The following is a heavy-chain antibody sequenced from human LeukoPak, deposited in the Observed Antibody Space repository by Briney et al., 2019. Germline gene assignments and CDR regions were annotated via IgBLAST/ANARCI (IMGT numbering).Heavy chain of an antibody. D-gene: IGHD1-1*01. CDR2: IAYDGSKE. Sequence: GGSLRLSCAASGFTFSTYALHWVRQAPGKGLEWVAAIAYDGSKEYYPDSVKGRFTISRDNSKNTLYLQMNSLRAEDTAVYYCARENPATYWGQGTLVTVSS. V-gene: IGHV3-30*04. J-gene: IGHJ4*02. CDR3: ARENPATY. CDR1: GFTFSTYA.